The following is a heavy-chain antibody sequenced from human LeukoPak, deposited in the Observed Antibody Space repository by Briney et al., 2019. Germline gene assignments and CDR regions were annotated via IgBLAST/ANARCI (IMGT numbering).Heavy chain of an antibody. V-gene: IGHV1-2*02. D-gene: IGHD1-26*01. Sequence: ASVKVSCKASVYTFTGYYMHWVRQAPGQGLEWMGWINPNSGGTNYAQKFQGRVTMTRDTSISTAYMELSRLRSDDTAVYYCARDIVGATNWFDPWGQGTLVTVSS. J-gene: IGHJ5*02. CDR2: INPNSGGT. CDR3: ARDIVGATNWFDP. CDR1: VYTFTGYY.